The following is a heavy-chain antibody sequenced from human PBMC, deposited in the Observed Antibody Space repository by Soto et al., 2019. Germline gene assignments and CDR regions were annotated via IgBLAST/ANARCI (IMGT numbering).Heavy chain of an antibody. CDR1: GFTFSSYA. CDR2: IYGSGVPT. D-gene: IGHD3-10*01. V-gene: IGHV3-23*01. CDR3: AKDKGGRYYGSGGFGVFDY. J-gene: IGHJ4*02. Sequence: PGGSLRLSCTASGFTFSSYAMSWVRQAPGKGLEWVSTIYGSGVPTYYADSVKGRFTISRDASQNTVFLQMNSLRVEDTAMYYCAKDKGGRYYGSGGFGVFDYCGQGNLVTLSS.